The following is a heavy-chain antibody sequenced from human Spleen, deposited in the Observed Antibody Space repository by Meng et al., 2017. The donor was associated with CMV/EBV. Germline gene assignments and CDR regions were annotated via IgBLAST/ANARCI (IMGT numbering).Heavy chain of an antibody. D-gene: IGHD2-21*02. Sequence: SLKISCAASGFTFDDYAMHWVRQVPGKGLEWVSGLSWNSGSIGYADSVKGRFTISRDNAKNSLYLQMNSLRAEDMALYYCAKGVTSQGDYYYGMDVWGQGTTVTVSS. V-gene: IGHV3-9*03. CDR1: GFTFDDYA. CDR3: AKGVTSQGDYYYGMDV. J-gene: IGHJ6*02. CDR2: LSWNSGSI.